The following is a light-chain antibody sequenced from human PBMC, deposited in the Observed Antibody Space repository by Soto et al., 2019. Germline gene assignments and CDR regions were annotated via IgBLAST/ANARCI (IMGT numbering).Light chain of an antibody. CDR3: SSFVGSHHLV. CDR1: NSDVGGYNY. V-gene: IGLV2-8*01. CDR2: EVI. J-gene: IGLJ2*01. Sequence: QSALTQPPSASGSPGQSVTISCTGTNSDVGGYNYVSWFQQHPGKAPKLMIYEVIKRPSGVPDRFSGSKSGNTASLTVSGLQAEDEADYYCSSFVGSHHLVFGGGTKLTVL.